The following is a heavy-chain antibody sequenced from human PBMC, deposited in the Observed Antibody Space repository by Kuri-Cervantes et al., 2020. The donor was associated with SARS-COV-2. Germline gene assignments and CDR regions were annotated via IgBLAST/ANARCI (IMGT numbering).Heavy chain of an antibody. CDR3: ARDEGITGTYNWFDP. V-gene: IGHV4-39*07. CDR2: IYYSGST. Sequence: ESLKISCTVSGGSISSSSYYWGWIRQPPGKGLEWIGSIYYSGSTYYNPSLKSRVTISVDTSKNQFSLKLSSVTAADTAVYYCARDEGITGTYNWFDPWGQGTLVTVSS. D-gene: IGHD1-7*01. CDR1: GGSISSSSYY. J-gene: IGHJ5*02.